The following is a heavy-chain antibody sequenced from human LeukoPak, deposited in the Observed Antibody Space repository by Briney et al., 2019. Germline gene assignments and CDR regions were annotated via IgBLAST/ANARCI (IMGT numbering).Heavy chain of an antibody. CDR1: GFTFSSYA. CDR3: TKDLLPRSASYPGDY. D-gene: IGHD1-26*01. CDR2: ISGSGGST. J-gene: IGHJ4*02. V-gene: IGHV3-23*01. Sequence: PGGSLRLSCAASGFTFSSYAMSWVRQAPGKGLEWVSAISGSGGSTYYADSVKGRFTISRDNSKNTLYLQMSSLRAEDTAVYYCTKDLLPRSASYPGDYWGQGTLVTVSA.